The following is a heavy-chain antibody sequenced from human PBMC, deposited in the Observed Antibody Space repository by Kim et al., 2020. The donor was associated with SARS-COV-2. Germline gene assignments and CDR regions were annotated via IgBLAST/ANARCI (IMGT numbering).Heavy chain of an antibody. CDR3: ARRASMHYYYYYGMDV. Sequence: SETLSLTCAVYGGSFSGYYWSWIRQPPGKGLEWIGEINHSGSTNYNPSLKSRVTISVDTSKNQFSLKLSSVTAADTAVYYCARRASMHYYYYYGMDVWGQGTTVTVSS. V-gene: IGHV4-34*01. CDR1: GGSFSGYY. J-gene: IGHJ6*02. CDR2: INHSGST.